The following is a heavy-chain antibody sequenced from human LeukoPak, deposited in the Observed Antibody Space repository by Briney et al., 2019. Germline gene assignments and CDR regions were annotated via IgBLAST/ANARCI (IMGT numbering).Heavy chain of an antibody. V-gene: IGHV1-18*01. CDR3: ATDLSDILTGYYTFDY. CDR1: GYTFSSYG. Sequence: ASVKVSCKASGYTFSSYGISWVRQAPGQGLEWMGWISAYSGNTHYAQNLQGRVTVTTDTSTSTAYMELRSLRSEDTAVYYCATDLSDILTGYYTFDYWGQGTLVTVSS. CDR2: ISAYSGNT. J-gene: IGHJ4*02. D-gene: IGHD3-9*01.